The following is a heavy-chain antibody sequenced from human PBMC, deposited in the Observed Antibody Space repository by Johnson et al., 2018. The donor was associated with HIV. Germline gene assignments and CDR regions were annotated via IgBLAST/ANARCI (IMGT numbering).Heavy chain of an antibody. J-gene: IGHJ3*02. CDR1: GFTFSSYA. Sequence: QVQLVESGGGVVQPGRSLRLSCAASGFTFSSYAMHWVRQAPGKGLEWVAVISYDGSNKYYADSVKGRFTISRDNSKNTLYLQMNSLRAEDTAVYYCARGDFWSGYPDAFDIWGQGTTVTVSS. D-gene: IGHD3-3*01. CDR3: ARGDFWSGYPDAFDI. V-gene: IGHV3-30*04. CDR2: ISYDGSNK.